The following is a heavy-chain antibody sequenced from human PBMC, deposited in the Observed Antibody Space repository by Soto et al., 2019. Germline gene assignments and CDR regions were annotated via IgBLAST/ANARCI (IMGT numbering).Heavy chain of an antibody. Sequence: GGSLRLSCAASGFSVSAYTVHWVRQAPGKGLEWVAVISSDGNHKYYTDSVKGRFAISRDTSTNTVFLQMNSLGPEDTAVYYYEYFQHWGQGTLVTVSS. CDR3: EYFQH. V-gene: IGHV3-30*09. CDR1: GFSVSAYT. J-gene: IGHJ1*01. CDR2: ISSDGNHK.